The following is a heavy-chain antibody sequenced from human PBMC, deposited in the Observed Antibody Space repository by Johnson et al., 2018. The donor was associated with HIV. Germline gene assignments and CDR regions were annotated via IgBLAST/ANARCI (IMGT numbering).Heavy chain of an antibody. J-gene: IGHJ3*02. Sequence: VQLVESGGGVAQPGRSLRLSCVASGFTFNNYWMSWVRQAPGKGLEWVANIKEDGSEKHYVDSVKARFTISRDNVKNSLYLQMTSLRAEDTAVYFCAREMVTTGFRAFDIWGQGTMVTVSS. D-gene: IGHD1-1*01. CDR2: IKEDGSEK. CDR1: GFTFNNYW. CDR3: AREMVTTGFRAFDI. V-gene: IGHV3-7*01.